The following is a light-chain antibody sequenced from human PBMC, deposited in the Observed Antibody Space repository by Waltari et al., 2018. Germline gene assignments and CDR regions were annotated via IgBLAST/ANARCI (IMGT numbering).Light chain of an antibody. Sequence: QLVVTQSPSASAPLGASVKLTCTLSSGYSSNVIAWLQQRPEKGPRYLMKGNSDGSHSKGDEIPDRVSGSSSGAERYLTISSLQSDDEADYYCQTGGHGTWVFGGGTKLTVL. J-gene: IGLJ3*02. V-gene: IGLV4-69*01. CDR1: SGYSSNV. CDR3: QTGGHGTWV. CDR2: GNSDGSH.